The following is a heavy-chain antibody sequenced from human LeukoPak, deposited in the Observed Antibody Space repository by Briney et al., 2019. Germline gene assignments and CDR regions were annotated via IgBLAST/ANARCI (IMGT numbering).Heavy chain of an antibody. J-gene: IGHJ4*02. V-gene: IGHV4-39*01. D-gene: IGHD3-9*01. CDR2: LYYSGST. CDR3: ARLPQRSDVLTSYANSFDY. Sequence: SETLSLTCTVSGGSISSSSYYWGWIRQPPGKGLEWIGSLYYSGSTYYNPSLNSRVTISVDTSKNRFSLKLTSVTAADTAVFYCARLPQRSDVLTSYANSFDYWGQGTLVTVSS. CDR1: GGSISSSSYY.